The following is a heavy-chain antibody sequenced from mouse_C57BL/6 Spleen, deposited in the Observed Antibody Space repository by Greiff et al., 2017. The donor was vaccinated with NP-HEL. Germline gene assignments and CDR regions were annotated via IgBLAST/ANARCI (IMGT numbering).Heavy chain of an antibody. CDR2: INPSNGGT. V-gene: IGHV1-53*01. CDR3: ARGIYDGYYRFDY. Sequence: VQLQQPGTELVKPGASVKLSCKASGYTFTSYWMHWVKQRPGQGLEWIGNINPSNGGTNYNEKFKSKATLTVDKSSSTAYMQLSSLTSEDSAVYYCARGIYDGYYRFDYWGQGTTLTVSS. D-gene: IGHD2-3*01. J-gene: IGHJ2*01. CDR1: GYTFTSYW.